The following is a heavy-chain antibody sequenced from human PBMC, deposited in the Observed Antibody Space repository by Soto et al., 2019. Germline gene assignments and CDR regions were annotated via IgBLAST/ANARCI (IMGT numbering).Heavy chain of an antibody. V-gene: IGHV6-1*01. D-gene: IGHD6-19*01. CDR3: ARTEQWLVLGYDYYGMYV. J-gene: IGHJ6*02. CDR1: GDRVSSNSAV. Sequence: SQTLSLTCAISGDRVSSNSAVWNWIRQSPSRGLEWLGRTYYRSKWYNDYAVSVKSRITINPDTSKNQFSLQLNSVTPEDTAVYYCARTEQWLVLGYDYYGMYVLGQGTTVTVSS. CDR2: TYYRSKWYN.